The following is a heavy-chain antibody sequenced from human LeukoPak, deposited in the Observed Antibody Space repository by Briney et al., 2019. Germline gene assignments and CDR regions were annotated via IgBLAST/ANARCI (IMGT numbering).Heavy chain of an antibody. D-gene: IGHD5-12*01. CDR1: GFTFSSYG. J-gene: IGHJ6*03. CDR2: IRYDGSNK. V-gene: IGHV3-30*02. Sequence: GGSLRLSCAASGFTFSSYGMHWVRQAPGKGLEWVAFIRYDGSNKYYADSVKGRFTISRDNSKNTLYLQMNSLRAEDTAVYYCAKDGESGYGYYYYMDVWGKATTVTIS. CDR3: AKDGESGYGYYYYMDV.